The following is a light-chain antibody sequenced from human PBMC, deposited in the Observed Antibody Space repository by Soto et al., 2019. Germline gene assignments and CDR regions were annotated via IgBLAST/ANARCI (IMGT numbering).Light chain of an antibody. CDR3: QQYMTYS. Sequence: IQMPQSHYTLPASVGDSVPITCRASQSISNWLAWYQQKPGTAPQLLIYHASTLESPVPSRFSGSGSGTEFTLTIRRPQPDDFATYHRQQYMTYSFGQGTKVDIK. V-gene: IGKV1-5*01. J-gene: IGKJ1*01. CDR2: HAS. CDR1: QSISNW.